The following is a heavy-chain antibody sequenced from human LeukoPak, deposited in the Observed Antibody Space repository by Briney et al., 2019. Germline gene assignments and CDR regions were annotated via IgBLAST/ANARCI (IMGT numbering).Heavy chain of an antibody. CDR2: ISAYNGNT. D-gene: IGHD1-1*01. Sequence: ASVKVSCKASGYTFTSYDINWVRQATGQGLEWMGWISAYNGNTNYAQKLQGRVTMTTDTSTSTAYIELRSLRSDDTAVYYCARDQLSRGVWFDPWGQGTLVTVSS. J-gene: IGHJ5*02. V-gene: IGHV1-18*01. CDR3: ARDQLSRGVWFDP. CDR1: GYTFTSYD.